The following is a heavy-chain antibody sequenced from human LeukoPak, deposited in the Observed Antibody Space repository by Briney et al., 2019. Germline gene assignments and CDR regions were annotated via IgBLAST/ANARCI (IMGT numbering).Heavy chain of an antibody. Sequence: PSETLSLTCTVSGGSISSSSYYWGWIRQPPGKGLEWIGSIYYSGSTYYNPSLKSRVTISGDTSKNQLSLKLSSVTAADTGAYYCARHVSGYESTGLYSYYYGMDVWGQGTTVTVSS. CDR2: IYYSGST. V-gene: IGHV4-39*01. CDR1: GGSISSSSYY. J-gene: IGHJ6*02. D-gene: IGHD5-12*01. CDR3: ARHVSGYESTGLYSYYYGMDV.